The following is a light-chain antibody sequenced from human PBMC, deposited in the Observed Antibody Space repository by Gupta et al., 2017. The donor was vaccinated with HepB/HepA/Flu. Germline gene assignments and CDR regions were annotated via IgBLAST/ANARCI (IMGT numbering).Light chain of an antibody. CDR2: PVS. CDR1: SSDVGGYNY. J-gene: IGLJ2*01. CDR3: CSYAGSYTFGVV. V-gene: IGLV2-11*01. Sequence: QSALTQPRSVYGSPGPSVTLSCTGTSSDVGGYNYVSWYQQHPGKAPKLMIYPVSKRPSGVPDRFSGSKSGNTAALTISGLQAEDEADYYCCSYAGSYTFGVVFGGGTKLTVL.